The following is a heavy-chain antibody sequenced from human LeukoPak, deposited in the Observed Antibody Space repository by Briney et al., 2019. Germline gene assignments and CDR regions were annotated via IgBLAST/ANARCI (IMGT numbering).Heavy chain of an antibody. CDR2: IIPIFGTA. D-gene: IGHD5-24*01. CDR1: GGTFSSYA. CDR3: AREGGYNPWYFDY. Sequence: SVKVSCKASGGTFSSYAISWVRQAPGQGLEWMGGIIPIFGTANYAQKFQGRVTITADESTSTAYMELRSLRSDDTAVYYCAREGGYNPWYFDYWGQGTLVTVSS. J-gene: IGHJ4*02. V-gene: IGHV1-69*13.